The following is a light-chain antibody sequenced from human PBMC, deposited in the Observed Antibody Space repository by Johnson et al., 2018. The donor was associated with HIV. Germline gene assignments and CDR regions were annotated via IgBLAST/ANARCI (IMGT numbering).Light chain of an antibody. J-gene: IGLJ1*01. V-gene: IGLV1-51*02. CDR3: GTWDSSLSAWV. CDR2: EST. CDR1: NSNIGNNY. Sequence: QSVLTQPPSVSAAPGQKVTISCSGSNSNIGNNYVSWYQQLPGTAPKLLIYESTNRPSGIPDRFSGSKSGTSATLGISGLQTGDEAYYYCGTWDSSLSAWVVGTGVKVTVL.